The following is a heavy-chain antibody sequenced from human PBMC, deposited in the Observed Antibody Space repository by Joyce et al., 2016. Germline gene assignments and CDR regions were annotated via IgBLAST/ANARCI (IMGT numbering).Heavy chain of an antibody. J-gene: IGHJ4*02. CDR3: AGDGRSSGGGY. CDR2: IVSSGSIK. Sequence: DVQLVGSGGGLVRPGGSLRFSCAASGFTFIQYGIIWFRQAPGKGLGWISYIVSSGSIKQYVDSVSGRFTISRDRVKNTVYLQMNSLRVEDTAVYYCAGDGRSSGGGYWGQGTLVTVSS. D-gene: IGHD6-19*01. V-gene: IGHV3-48*01. CDR1: GFTFIQYG.